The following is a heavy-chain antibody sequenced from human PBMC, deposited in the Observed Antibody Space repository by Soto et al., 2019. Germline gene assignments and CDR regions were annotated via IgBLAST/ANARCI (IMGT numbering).Heavy chain of an antibody. Sequence: QLQLQESGPGLVKPSETLSLTCTVSGGSISSSSYYWGWIRQPPGKGLEWIGSIYYSGSTYYNPSLKSRVTISVDTSKNQFSLKLSSVTAADTAVYYCECLHYGDYGDAFDIWGQGTMVTVSS. CDR1: GGSISSSSYY. D-gene: IGHD4-17*01. CDR2: IYYSGST. V-gene: IGHV4-39*01. CDR3: ECLHYGDYGDAFDI. J-gene: IGHJ3*02.